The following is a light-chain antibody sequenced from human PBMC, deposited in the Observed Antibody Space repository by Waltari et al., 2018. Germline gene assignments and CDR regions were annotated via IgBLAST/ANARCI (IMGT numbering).Light chain of an antibody. CDR2: AAS. Sequence: DIQMTQSPSSLSASIGDRVTITCRASQDIGNYLAWFQQKPGKAPKSLIYAASNLQSGVPSKFSGSGFGTDFTLTISSLQPEDSATYYCLQYNNYPWMFGRGTKVEIK. V-gene: IGKV1-16*02. CDR3: LQYNNYPWM. CDR1: QDIGNY. J-gene: IGKJ1*01.